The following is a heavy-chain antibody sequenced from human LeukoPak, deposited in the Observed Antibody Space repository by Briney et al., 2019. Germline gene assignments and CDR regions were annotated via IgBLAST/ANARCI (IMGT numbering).Heavy chain of an antibody. CDR3: ARRIAAAGPPGKDV. CDR2: IYYSGST. V-gene: IGHV4-59*08. Sequence: SETLSLTCTVSGGSISSYYWSWIRQPPGKGLEWIGYIYYSGSTNYNPSLKSRVTISVDTSKNQFSLKLSSVTAADTAVYYCARRIAAAGPPGKDVWGQGTTVTVSS. CDR1: GGSISSYY. D-gene: IGHD6-13*01. J-gene: IGHJ6*02.